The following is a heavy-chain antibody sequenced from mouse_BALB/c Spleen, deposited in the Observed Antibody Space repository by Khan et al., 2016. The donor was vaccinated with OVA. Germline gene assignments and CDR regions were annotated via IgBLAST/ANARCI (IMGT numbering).Heavy chain of an antibody. Sequence: EVELVESGGGLVQTGGSRKLSCAASGFTFSGFGMHWVRQAPEKGLEWVAYISSGSNTIYYADTVQGRFTISRDNPKNTLFLQMTSLRSEDTAMYYCARTGYYYFDYWGQGTTLTVSS. CDR1: GFTFSGFG. J-gene: IGHJ2*01. CDR2: ISSGSNTI. CDR3: ARTGYYYFDY. D-gene: IGHD2-3*01. V-gene: IGHV5-17*02.